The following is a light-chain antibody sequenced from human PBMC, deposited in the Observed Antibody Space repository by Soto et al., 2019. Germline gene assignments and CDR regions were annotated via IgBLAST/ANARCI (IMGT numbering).Light chain of an antibody. CDR1: QSVSSK. CDR3: QQYKNWPRT. J-gene: IGKJ1*01. V-gene: IGKV3-15*01. Sequence: ETVMTQSAATLSVSPGERATLSCRASQSVSSKLAWYQQKPGQAPRLLIYGASTRVTGIPARFSGSGSGTEFTLTMSSLQSEDFAVYYCQQYKNWPRTFGQGTKVEIK. CDR2: GAS.